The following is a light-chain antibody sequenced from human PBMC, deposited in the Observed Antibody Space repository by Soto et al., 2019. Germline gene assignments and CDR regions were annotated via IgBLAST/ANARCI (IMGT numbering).Light chain of an antibody. J-gene: IGKJ3*01. Sequence: EIVLTQSPATLSLSPGERATLSCRASQSVSKSLAWYQQKPGQAPRLLIYTTSNRATGIPARFSGSGSRTDFTLTISSLEPEDFAVYYCQQGNNWPLFNFGPGTKVDIK. CDR3: QQGNNWPLFN. CDR2: TTS. V-gene: IGKV3-11*01. CDR1: QSVSKS.